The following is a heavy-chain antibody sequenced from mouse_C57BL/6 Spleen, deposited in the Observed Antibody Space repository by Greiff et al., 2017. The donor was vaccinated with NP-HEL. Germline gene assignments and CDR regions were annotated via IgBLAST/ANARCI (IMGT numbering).Heavy chain of an antibody. CDR2: IYPSDSDT. J-gene: IGHJ3*01. V-gene: IGHV1-61*01. CDR1: GYTFTSYW. D-gene: IGHD1-2*01. CDR3: AIEYGARLNAWFAY. Sequence: VQLQQPGAELVRPGSSVKLSCKASGYTFTSYWMDWVKQRPGQGLEWIGNIYPSDSDTHYNQKFKDKATLTVDKSSSSAYMQLSSLTSEDSAVYYCAIEYGARLNAWFAYWGQGTLVTVSA.